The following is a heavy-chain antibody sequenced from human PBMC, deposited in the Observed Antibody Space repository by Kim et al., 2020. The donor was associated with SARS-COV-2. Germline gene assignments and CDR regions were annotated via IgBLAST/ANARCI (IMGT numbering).Heavy chain of an antibody. CDR2: IKQDGSEK. J-gene: IGHJ5*02. Sequence: IKQDGSEKQYVDSVKGRFTNSRDNAKNSLYLQMNSLRTEDTAVYYCSSRPAWGQGTLVTVSS. V-gene: IGHV3-7*01. CDR3: SSRPA.